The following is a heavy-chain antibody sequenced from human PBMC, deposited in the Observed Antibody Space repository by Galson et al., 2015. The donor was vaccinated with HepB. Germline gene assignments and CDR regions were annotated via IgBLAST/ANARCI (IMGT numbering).Heavy chain of an antibody. Sequence: SLRLSCAASGFTFSSYGMHWVRQAPGKGLEWVAVISYDGSNKYYADSVKGRFTISRDNSKNTLYLQMNSLRAEDTAVYYCAKDRRRDYYYYMDVWGKGTTVTVSS. CDR2: ISYDGSNK. V-gene: IGHV3-30*18. CDR3: AKDRRRDYYYYMDV. J-gene: IGHJ6*03. CDR1: GFTFSSYG.